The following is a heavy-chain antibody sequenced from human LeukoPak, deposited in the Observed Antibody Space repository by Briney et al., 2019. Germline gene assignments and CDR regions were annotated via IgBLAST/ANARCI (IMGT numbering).Heavy chain of an antibody. V-gene: IGHV4-39*01. Sequence: SETLSLTCTVSGGSISSSRYYWGWVRQPPGKGLEYIGNIYYSGSTYYKPSLKSRVTISVDTSKNQFSLKVTSVTAADTAVYYCARFYSSDREVFDYWGQGTLVTVSS. CDR1: GGSISSSRYY. CDR3: ARFYSSDREVFDY. J-gene: IGHJ4*02. D-gene: IGHD6-19*01. CDR2: IYYSGST.